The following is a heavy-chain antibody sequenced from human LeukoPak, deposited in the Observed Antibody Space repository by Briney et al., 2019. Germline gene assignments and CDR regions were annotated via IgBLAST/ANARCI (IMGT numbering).Heavy chain of an antibody. Sequence: GRSLRLSCAASGFTFSSYAMHWVRQAPGKGLEWVAVISYDGSNKYYADSVKGRFTISRDNSNNTLYLQMNSLRAEDTAVYYCTKQLVPNYSDYWGQGTLVTVSS. J-gene: IGHJ4*02. CDR3: TKQLVPNYSDY. CDR2: ISYDGSNK. V-gene: IGHV3-30-3*01. CDR1: GFTFSSYA. D-gene: IGHD6-6*01.